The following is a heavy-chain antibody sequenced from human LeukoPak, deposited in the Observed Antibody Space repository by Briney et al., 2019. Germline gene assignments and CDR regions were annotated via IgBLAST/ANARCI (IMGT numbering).Heavy chain of an antibody. J-gene: IGHJ3*02. Sequence: GGSLRLSCAASGFTFSSYAMHWVRQAPGKGLEWVAVISYDGSNKYYADSVKGRFTISRDNAKNSLYLQMNSLRAEDTAVYYCAREPLGYCSGGSCYGDAFDIWGQGTMVTVSS. V-gene: IGHV3-30-3*01. D-gene: IGHD2-15*01. CDR3: AREPLGYCSGGSCYGDAFDI. CDR2: ISYDGSNK. CDR1: GFTFSSYA.